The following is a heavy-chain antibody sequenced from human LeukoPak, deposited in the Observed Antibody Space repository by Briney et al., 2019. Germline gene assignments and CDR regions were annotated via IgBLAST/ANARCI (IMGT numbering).Heavy chain of an antibody. D-gene: IGHD5-24*01. CDR1: GYTFTSYG. CDR3: ARESNCYNYWWVDKRRCHSMDV. Sequence: ASVKVSCKASGYTFTSYGISWVRQAPGQGLEWMGWISAYNGNTNYAQKLQGRVTMTTDTSTSTAYMELRSLRSDDTAVYYCARESNCYNYWWVDKRRCHSMDVWGQGTTVTVSS. CDR2: ISAYNGNT. J-gene: IGHJ6*02. V-gene: IGHV1-18*01.